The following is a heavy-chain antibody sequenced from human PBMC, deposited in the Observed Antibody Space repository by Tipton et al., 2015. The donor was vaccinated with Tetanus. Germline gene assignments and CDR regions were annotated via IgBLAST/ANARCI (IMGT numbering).Heavy chain of an antibody. J-gene: IGHJ6*02. CDR2: INEDGSGK. V-gene: IGHV3-7*01. CDR3: ARSIAVSGYYYYGMDV. D-gene: IGHD6-19*01. CDR1: GFTFSFYW. Sequence: SLRLSCAASGFTFSFYWMTWGRQAPGKGLEWVANINEDGSGKYYVDSVKGRFTISRDNAGNSLFLQMNSLRVEDTAVYYCARSIAVSGYYYYGMDVWGQGTTVTVSS.